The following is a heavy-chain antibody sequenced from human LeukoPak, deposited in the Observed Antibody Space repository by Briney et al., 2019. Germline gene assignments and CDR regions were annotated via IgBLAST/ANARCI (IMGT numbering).Heavy chain of an antibody. CDR3: ARGGGLDV. Sequence: GGSLRLSCAASGFTFSSYWMNWARQAPGKGLEWVASINHNGNVNYYVDSVKGRFTISRDNVKDSLYLQMSNLRAEDTAVYFCARGGGLDVWGQGATVTVSS. J-gene: IGHJ6*02. V-gene: IGHV3-7*03. CDR1: GFTFSSYW. D-gene: IGHD3-16*01. CDR2: INHNGNVN.